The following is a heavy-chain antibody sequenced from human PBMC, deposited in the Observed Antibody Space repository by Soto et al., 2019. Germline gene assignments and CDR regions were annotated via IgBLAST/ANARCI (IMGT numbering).Heavy chain of an antibody. V-gene: IGHV4-39*01. D-gene: IGHD3-10*01. Sequence: SQTMSVTWTVLGGSISSSSYYRGWIRQPPGKGLEWIGSIYYGGSTYYNPSLKSRVTISVDTSKNQFSLKLSSVTAADTAVYYCAKGGSGSYSNAFDIWGQGTMVTVSS. CDR1: GGSISSSSYY. J-gene: IGHJ3*02. CDR3: AKGGSGSYSNAFDI. CDR2: IYYGGST.